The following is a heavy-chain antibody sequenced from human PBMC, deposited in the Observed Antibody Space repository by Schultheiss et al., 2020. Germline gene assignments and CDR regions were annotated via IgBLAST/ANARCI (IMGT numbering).Heavy chain of an antibody. J-gene: IGHJ4*02. CDR1: GFTFSSYS. CDR3: AGEDTAMVTVY. D-gene: IGHD5-18*01. CDR2: ISSSSSTI. V-gene: IGHV3-48*04. Sequence: GGSLRLSCAASGFTFSSYSMNWVRQAPGKGLEWVSYISSSSSTIYYADSVKGRFTISRDNAKNSLYLQMNSLRAEDTAVYYCAGEDTAMVTVYWGQGTLVTVSS.